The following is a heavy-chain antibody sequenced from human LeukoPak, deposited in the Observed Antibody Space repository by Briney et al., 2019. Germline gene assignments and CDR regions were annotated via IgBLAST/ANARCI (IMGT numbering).Heavy chain of an antibody. CDR3: SRHEHKALAGDT. CDR2: IYTSGST. V-gene: IGHV4-4*07. Sequence: KPSETLSLTCTVSGGSISTHYCNWVRQPAGKGLEWIGRIYTSGSTFYNPSLKSRVTISVDTSINHFSLTLTSLTAADTAVYFCSRHEHKALAGDTWGQGTLVTVSS. D-gene: IGHD6-19*01. CDR1: GGSISTHY. J-gene: IGHJ5*02.